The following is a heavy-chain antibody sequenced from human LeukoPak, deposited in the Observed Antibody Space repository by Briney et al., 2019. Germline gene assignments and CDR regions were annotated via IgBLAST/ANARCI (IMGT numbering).Heavy chain of an antibody. V-gene: IGHV4-38-2*02. CDR3: ARLTSSWYQDWYFDL. Sequence: SETLSLTCSVSGYYISDDFYWDWIRQTPGKGLECIGSIFHSGTTYYNPSLKSRVTMSVDTSKKQFSLKLSSVTAADTAVYYCARLTSSWYQDWYFDLWGRGTLVTVSS. CDR1: GYYISDDFY. D-gene: IGHD6-13*01. J-gene: IGHJ2*01. CDR2: IFHSGTT.